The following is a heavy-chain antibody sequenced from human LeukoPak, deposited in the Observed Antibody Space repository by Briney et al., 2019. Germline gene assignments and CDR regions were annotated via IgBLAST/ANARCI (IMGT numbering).Heavy chain of an antibody. CDR2: ISSSSSYI. Sequence: GGSLRLPCAASGFTFSSCSMNWVRQAPGKGLEWVSSISSSSSYIYYADSVKGRFTISRDNAKNSLYLQMNSLAAEDTAVYYCARYRDGYNYQFDYWGQGTLVTVSS. D-gene: IGHD5-24*01. V-gene: IGHV3-21*01. CDR1: GFTFSSCS. CDR3: ARYRDGYNYQFDY. J-gene: IGHJ4*02.